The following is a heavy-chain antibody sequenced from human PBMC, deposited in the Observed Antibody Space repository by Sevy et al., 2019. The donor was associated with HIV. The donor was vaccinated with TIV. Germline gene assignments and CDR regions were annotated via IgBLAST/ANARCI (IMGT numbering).Heavy chain of an antibody. J-gene: IGHJ4*02. CDR2: INQDGSVI. D-gene: IGHD2-8*01. Sequence: GSLRLSCTASGFTFSDSWMHWVRQAPGKGLEWLANINQDGSVIDYVDSVKGRFTISRDNSRNSLFLQMSSLRAGDTATYYCARAIGKDGAYWGQGTLVTVSS. V-gene: IGHV3-7*03. CDR1: GFTFSDSW. CDR3: ARAIGKDGAY.